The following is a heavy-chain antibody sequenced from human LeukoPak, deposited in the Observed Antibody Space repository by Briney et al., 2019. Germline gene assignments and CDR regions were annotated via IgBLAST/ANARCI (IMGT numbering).Heavy chain of an antibody. D-gene: IGHD3-16*02. J-gene: IGHJ4*02. V-gene: IGHV3-23*01. CDR1: GFTFSSYA. Sequence: PGGSLRLSCAASGFTFSSYAMSWVRRAPGKGLEWVSAISGSGGSTYYADSVKGRFTISRDNSKNTLYLQMNSLRAEDTAVYYCAKGRDVWGSYRYMIDYWGQGTLVTVSS. CDR2: ISGSGGST. CDR3: AKGRDVWGSYRYMIDY.